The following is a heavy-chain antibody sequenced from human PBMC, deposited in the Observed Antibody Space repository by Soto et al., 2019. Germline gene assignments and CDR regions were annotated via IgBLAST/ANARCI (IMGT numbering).Heavy chain of an antibody. CDR3: AKGLLIMVRKVIIPPQYYYGMDV. V-gene: IGHV3-23*01. CDR2: ISGSGAIT. D-gene: IGHD3-10*01. Sequence: GGSLRLSCAASGFTFGDHAMSWVRQAPGKGLEWVSVISGSGAITYYEDSVKGRFTISRDNAKNTLYLQMNSLRAEDTAVYYCAKGLLIMVRKVIIPPQYYYGMDVWGQGTTVTVS. CDR1: GFTFGDHA. J-gene: IGHJ6*02.